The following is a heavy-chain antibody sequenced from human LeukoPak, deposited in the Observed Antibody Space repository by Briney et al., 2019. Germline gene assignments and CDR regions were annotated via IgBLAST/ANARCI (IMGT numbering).Heavy chain of an antibody. J-gene: IGHJ4*02. CDR2: ISGSGGSI. V-gene: IGHV3-23*01. Sequence: GGSLRLSCAASGFTFTNYAMSWVRQAPGKGLEWVSGISGSGGSIYYADSVKGRFTISRDNSKNTLYLQMNSLRAEDTAVYYCAKTPLAVAPGVYFDCWGQGTLVTVSS. CDR1: GFTFTNYA. D-gene: IGHD6-19*01. CDR3: AKTPLAVAPGVYFDC.